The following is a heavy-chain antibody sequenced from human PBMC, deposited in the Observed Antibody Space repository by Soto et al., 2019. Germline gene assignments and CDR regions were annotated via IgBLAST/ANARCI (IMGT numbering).Heavy chain of an antibody. CDR2: INPNSGGT. D-gene: IGHD2-8*01. V-gene: IGHV1-2*04. CDR1: GYTFTGYY. Sequence: ASVKVSCKASGYTFTGYYMHWLRQAPGQGLEWMGWINPNSGGTNYAQKFQGWVTMTRDTSISTAYMELSRLRSDDTAVYYCARDLGYCTNGVCLNYYYYYGMDVWGQGTTVTVSS. J-gene: IGHJ6*02. CDR3: ARDLGYCTNGVCLNYYYYYGMDV.